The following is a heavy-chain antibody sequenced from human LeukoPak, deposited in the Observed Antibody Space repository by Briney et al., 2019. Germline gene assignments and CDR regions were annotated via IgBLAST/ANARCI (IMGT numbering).Heavy chain of an antibody. V-gene: IGHV4-39*07. Sequence: SETLSFTCTVYGGSISSSSYYWGWIRQPPGKGLEWIVSIYYSGSTYYNPSLKSRVTISVDTSKNQFSLKLSSVTAADTAVYYCASAADYYDSSGYYLLGPVWFDPWGQGTLVTVSS. CDR2: IYYSGST. CDR3: ASAADYYDSSGYYLLGPVWFDP. J-gene: IGHJ5*02. D-gene: IGHD3-22*01. CDR1: GGSISSSSYY.